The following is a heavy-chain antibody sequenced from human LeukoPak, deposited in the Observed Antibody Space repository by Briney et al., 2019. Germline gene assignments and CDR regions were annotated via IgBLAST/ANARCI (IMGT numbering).Heavy chain of an antibody. CDR3: ARGSGWYDY. D-gene: IGHD6-19*01. CDR2: IYYSGTT. Sequence: PSETLSLTCTVSGASISSSSYYWSWIRQPPGKGLEWIGYIYYSGTTNYNPSLKSRVTISVDTSKNQFSLKLTSVTAADTAVYYCARGSGWYDYWGQGTLVTVSS. V-gene: IGHV4-61*01. CDR1: GASISSSSYY. J-gene: IGHJ4*02.